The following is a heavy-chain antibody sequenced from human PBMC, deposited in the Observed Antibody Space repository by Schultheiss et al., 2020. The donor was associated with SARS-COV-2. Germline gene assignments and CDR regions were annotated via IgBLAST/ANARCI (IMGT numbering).Heavy chain of an antibody. CDR3: ARERSGWPYYYYGMDV. V-gene: IGHV3-23*01. Sequence: GGYLRLSCAASGFTFSSYAMSWVRQAPGKGLEWVSAISGSGGSTYYADSVKGRFTISRDNAKNSLYLQMNSLRAEDTAVYYCARERSGWPYYYYGMDVWGQGTTVTVSS. CDR2: ISGSGGST. J-gene: IGHJ6*02. D-gene: IGHD6-19*01. CDR1: GFTFSSYA.